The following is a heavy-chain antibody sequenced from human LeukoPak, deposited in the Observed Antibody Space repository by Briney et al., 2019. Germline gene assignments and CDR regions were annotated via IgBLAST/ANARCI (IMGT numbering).Heavy chain of an antibody. V-gene: IGHV3-21*04. Sequence: PGGSLRLSCAASGFTFSSYSMNWVRQAPGKGLEWVSSISSSSSYIYYADSVKGRFTISRDNSKNTLYLQMNSLRGDDTAIYYCTKASWEGVTTTYFDYWGQGTLVPVSS. CDR3: TKASWEGVTTTYFDY. CDR2: ISSSSSYI. CDR1: GFTFSSYS. D-gene: IGHD1-26*01. J-gene: IGHJ4*02.